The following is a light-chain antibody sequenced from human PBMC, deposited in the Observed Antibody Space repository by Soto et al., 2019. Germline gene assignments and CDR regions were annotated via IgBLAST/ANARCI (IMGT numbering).Light chain of an antibody. Sequence: EIVMTQSPATLSVYPGERATLSCRSSQSVSSNLAWYQQKPGQAPRLLIYRASTRATGIPARFSRRGSGTEFTLTISSLQSEEFAVYYCQQRSNWPPITFGQGTRLEIK. CDR1: QSVSSN. CDR3: QQRSNWPPIT. CDR2: RAS. J-gene: IGKJ5*01. V-gene: IGKV3-15*01.